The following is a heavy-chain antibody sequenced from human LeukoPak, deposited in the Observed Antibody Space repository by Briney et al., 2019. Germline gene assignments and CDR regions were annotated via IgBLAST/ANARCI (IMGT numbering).Heavy chain of an antibody. V-gene: IGHV3-7*03. D-gene: IGHD3-10*01. CDR1: GFTSGRYW. J-gene: IGHJ4*02. CDR2: IKQDGSEK. CDR3: ARAKSLFDS. Sequence: PGGSLRLSCAASGFTSGRYWMSWVRHAPGKRLGWVANIKQDGSEKYYVDSAKGRFTISRDNAKNSLYLQMNSLRAEDTAVYYCARAKSLFDSWGQGTLVTVSS.